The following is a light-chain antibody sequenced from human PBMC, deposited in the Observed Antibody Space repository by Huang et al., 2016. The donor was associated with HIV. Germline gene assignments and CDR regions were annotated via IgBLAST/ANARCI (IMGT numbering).Light chain of an antibody. CDR3: QHFDNLALT. V-gene: IGKV1-33*01. Sequence: DIQMTQSPSSLSASVGDRVTIPCQASPDISNYLNWYQQKPGKAPKLLIYDASNLETGVPSRFSGSGSGKDFTFTISSLQPEDIATYYCQHFDNLALTFGGGTKVQIK. J-gene: IGKJ4*01. CDR2: DAS. CDR1: PDISNY.